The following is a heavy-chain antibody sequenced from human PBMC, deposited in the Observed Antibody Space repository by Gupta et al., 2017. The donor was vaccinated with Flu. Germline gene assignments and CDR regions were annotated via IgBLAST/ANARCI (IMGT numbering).Heavy chain of an antibody. Sequence: QVQLVESGGGVVQPGRSLRLSCAASGFTFSSYGMHWVRQAPGKGLEWVAVIWYDGSNKYYADSVKGRFTISRDNSKNTLYLQMNSLRAEDTAVYYCARDPAGYSSSWYNYYYYGMDVWGQGTTVTVSS. V-gene: IGHV3-33*01. J-gene: IGHJ6*02. CDR3: ARDPAGYSSSWYNYYYYGMDV. D-gene: IGHD6-13*01. CDR1: GFTFSSYG. CDR2: IWYDGSNK.